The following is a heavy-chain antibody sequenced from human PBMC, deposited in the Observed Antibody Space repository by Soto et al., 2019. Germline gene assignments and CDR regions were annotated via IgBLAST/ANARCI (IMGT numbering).Heavy chain of an antibody. V-gene: IGHV3-30-3*01. Sequence: QVRLVESGGGVVQPGRSLRLSCAASGFTFSSYAMHWVRQAPGKGLEWVAVISYDGSNKYYADSVKGRFTISRDNSKNTLYLQMNSLRAEDTAVYYCARADYGGDYFDYWGQGTLVTVSS. D-gene: IGHD4-17*01. CDR2: ISYDGSNK. J-gene: IGHJ4*02. CDR1: GFTFSSYA. CDR3: ARADYGGDYFDY.